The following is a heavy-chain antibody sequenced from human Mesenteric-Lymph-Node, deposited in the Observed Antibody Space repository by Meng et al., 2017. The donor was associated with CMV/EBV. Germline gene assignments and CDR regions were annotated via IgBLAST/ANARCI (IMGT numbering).Heavy chain of an antibody. D-gene: IGHD6-13*01. CDR3: AKHLEAAALPEVFDY. V-gene: IGHV3-30*02. CDR2: IRYDGSNK. J-gene: IGHJ4*02. CDR1: GFTFSSYG. Sequence: GESLKISCAASGFTFSSYGMHWVRQAPGKGLEWVAFIRYDGSNKYYADSVKGRFTISRDNSKNTLYVQVNSLRAEETALYYCAKHLEAAALPEVFDYWGQGVLVTVSS.